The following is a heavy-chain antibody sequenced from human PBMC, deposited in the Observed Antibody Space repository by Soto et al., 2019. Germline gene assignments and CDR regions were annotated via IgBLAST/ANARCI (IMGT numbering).Heavy chain of an antibody. CDR2: INHSGST. D-gene: IGHD2-15*01. CDR1: GGSFSGYY. Sequence: SETLSLTCAVYGGSFSGYYWSWIRQPPGKGLEWIGEINHSGSTNYNPSLKSRVTISVGTSKNQFSLKLSSVTAADTAVYYCARGRPSRVVAQQQTLNYWGQGTLVTVSS. V-gene: IGHV4-34*01. CDR3: ARGRPSRVVAQQQTLNY. J-gene: IGHJ4*02.